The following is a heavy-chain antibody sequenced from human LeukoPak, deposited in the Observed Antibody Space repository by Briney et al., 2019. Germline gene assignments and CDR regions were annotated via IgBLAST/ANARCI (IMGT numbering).Heavy chain of an antibody. D-gene: IGHD3-22*01. CDR2: ISGSGGST. CDR3: AKGSMIVVVPSVFDP. V-gene: IGHV3-23*01. J-gene: IGHJ5*02. CDR1: GFTFSSYA. Sequence: GGSLRLSCAASGFTFSSYAMSWVRQAPGKGLEWVSAISGSGGSTYYADSVKGRFTISRDNPKTTLYLQMNSLRAEDTAVYYCAKGSMIVVVPSVFDPWGQGTLVTVSS.